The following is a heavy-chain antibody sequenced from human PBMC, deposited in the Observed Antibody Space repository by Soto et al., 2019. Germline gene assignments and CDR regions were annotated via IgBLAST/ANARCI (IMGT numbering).Heavy chain of an antibody. V-gene: IGHV1-58*01. CDR2: IVVGSGNT. CDR3: AADPTVVRGSPPY. D-gene: IGHD3-10*01. J-gene: IGHJ6*02. CDR1: GFTFTSSA. Sequence: QMQLVQSGPEVKKPGTSVKVSCKASGFTFTSSAVQWVRQARGQRLEWIGWIVVGSGNTNYAQKFQERVTITRDMSTSTAYMELSSLRPEDTAMYYCAADPTVVRGSPPYWGQGTTVTVSS.